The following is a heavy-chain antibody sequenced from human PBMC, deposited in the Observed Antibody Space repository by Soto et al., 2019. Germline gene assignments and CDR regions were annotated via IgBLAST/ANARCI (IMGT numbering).Heavy chain of an antibody. CDR1: GGSFSGYD. CDR3: ARGRPPHRLFAVAGYFDY. Sequence: SETLSLTCAVYGGSFSGYDWSWIRLPPGKGLEWIGDINHSGSTNYNPSLKSRVTISVDTSKNQFSLTVSSVTAADSTVYYRARGRPPHRLFAVAGYFDYWCEGALVTVSS. D-gene: IGHD6-19*01. CDR2: INHSGST. J-gene: IGHJ4*02. V-gene: IGHV4-34*01.